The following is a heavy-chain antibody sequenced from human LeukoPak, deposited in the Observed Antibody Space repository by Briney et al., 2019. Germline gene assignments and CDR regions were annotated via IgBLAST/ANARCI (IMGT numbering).Heavy chain of an antibody. V-gene: IGHV3-43*01. CDR3: AKELDTMFFDY. D-gene: IGHD3-10*02. CDR1: GFHYDRYT. CDR2: AGWAGGTT. J-gene: IGHJ4*02. Sequence: GGSLRLSCATSGFHYDRYTIHWVRHAPGKGLEWVSLAGWAGGTTFYSDSVRGRFTISRDSGRKSVYLQMNSPTTDDTAFYFCAKELDTMFFDYWGQGALVTVSS.